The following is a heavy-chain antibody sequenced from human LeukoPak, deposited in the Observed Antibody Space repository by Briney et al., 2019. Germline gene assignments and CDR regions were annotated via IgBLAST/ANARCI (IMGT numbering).Heavy chain of an antibody. CDR1: GFTFSSYS. V-gene: IGHV3-21*01. Sequence: GGSLRLSCAASGFTFSSYSMNWVRQAPGKGLEWVSSISSSSNYIYYADSVKGRFTISRDNAKNSPYLQMNSLRAEDTAVYYCARGASNAPTDYWGQGTLVTVSS. J-gene: IGHJ4*02. CDR2: ISSSSNYI. CDR3: ARGASNAPTDY. D-gene: IGHD1-1*01.